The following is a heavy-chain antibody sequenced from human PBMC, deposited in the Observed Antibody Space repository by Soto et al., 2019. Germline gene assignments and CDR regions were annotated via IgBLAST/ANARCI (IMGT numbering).Heavy chain of an antibody. J-gene: IGHJ3*02. D-gene: IGHD3-22*01. CDR2: ISFDGKKK. Sequence: QVQLVESGGGVVQPGRSLRLSCVGSGFVCSDFGMNWVRQAPGKGLEWVAVISFDGKKKYYADSVKGRFSISRDNSKYTVSLQINSAGAEDTAVYYCAKNRRMIVAVIDAFDNWSQGTMVTVSS. V-gene: IGHV3-30*18. CDR3: AKNRRMIVAVIDAFDN. CDR1: GFVCSDFG.